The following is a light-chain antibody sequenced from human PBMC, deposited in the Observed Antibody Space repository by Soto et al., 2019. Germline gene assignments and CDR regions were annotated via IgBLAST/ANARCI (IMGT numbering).Light chain of an antibody. V-gene: IGKV3-15*01. J-gene: IGKJ4*02. CDR2: GAS. Sequence: EIVMTQSPATLSVSPGERATLSCRASQSVSSNLAWYQQKPGQAPRLLIYGASTRATVIPAGFSGSGSGTEINLTISSLQSKDFADYYCQQYNNWPPLTYGGGTKVEIK. CDR1: QSVSSN. CDR3: QQYNNWPPLT.